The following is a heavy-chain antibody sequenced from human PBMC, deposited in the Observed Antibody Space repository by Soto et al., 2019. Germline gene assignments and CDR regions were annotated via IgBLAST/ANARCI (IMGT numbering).Heavy chain of an antibody. CDR2: ISGSGGST. D-gene: IGHD3-22*01. CDR3: AKDLDYYDSSPPDY. V-gene: IGHV3-23*01. CDR1: GFTFSSYA. J-gene: IGHJ4*02. Sequence: GGSLRLSCAASGFTFSSYAMSWVRQAPGKGLEWVSAISGSGGSTYYADSVKGRFTISRDNSKNTLYLQMNSLRVEDTAVYYCAKDLDYYDSSPPDYWGQGTLVTVSS.